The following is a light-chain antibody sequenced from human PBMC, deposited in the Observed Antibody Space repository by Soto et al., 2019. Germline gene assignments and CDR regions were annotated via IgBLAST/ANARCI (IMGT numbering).Light chain of an antibody. CDR1: SSNIGSKS. V-gene: IGLV1-44*01. CDR3: ASWDDSLKGWV. Sequence: QSVLTQPPSASGTPGQRVSISCSGTSSNIGSKSVNWYQQLPGTAPKLLIYTNSHRPSGVPDRFSGSKSGTSASLAISGLQSEDEADYYCASWDDSLKGWVFGVGTKLTVL. J-gene: IGLJ3*02. CDR2: TNS.